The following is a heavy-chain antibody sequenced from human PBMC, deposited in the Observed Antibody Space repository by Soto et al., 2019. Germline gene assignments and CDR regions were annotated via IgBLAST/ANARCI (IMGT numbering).Heavy chain of an antibody. D-gene: IGHD2-2*01. CDR2: ISETGDIT. V-gene: IGHV3-23*01. CDR1: GFTFRNYA. CDR3: AKQVTAGTALYDY. J-gene: IGHJ4*02. Sequence: EVQLLESGGDLVQPGGSLRLSCAASGFTFRNYAMGWARQAPGKGLEWVSVISETGDITYYADSVKGRFNISSDNSKNTLYLQMNGLGDEDTAGYYCAKQVTAGTALYDYWGQGSLVTGSS.